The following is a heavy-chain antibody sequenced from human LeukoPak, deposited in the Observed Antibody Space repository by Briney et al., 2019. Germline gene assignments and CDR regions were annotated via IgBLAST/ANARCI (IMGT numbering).Heavy chain of an antibody. CDR2: INHSGST. CDR3: ARGGRGWYYMDV. D-gene: IGHD6-19*01. Sequence: SETLSLTCAVYGGSFSGYYWSWIRQPPGKGLEWIGEINHSGSTNYNPSLKSRVTISVDTSKTQFSLKLSSVTAADTAVYYCARGGRGWYYMDVWGKGTTVTVSS. J-gene: IGHJ6*03. CDR1: GGSFSGYY. V-gene: IGHV4-34*01.